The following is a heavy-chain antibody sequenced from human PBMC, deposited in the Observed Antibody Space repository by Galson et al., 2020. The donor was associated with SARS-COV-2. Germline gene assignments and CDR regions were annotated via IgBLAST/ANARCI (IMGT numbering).Heavy chain of an antibody. CDR3: ASLYTTDY. J-gene: IGHJ4*02. D-gene: IGHD2-8*01. CDR1: GFTFSSYS. Sequence: GGSLRLSCAASGFTFSSYSMNWVRQAPGKGLEWVSYISSSSTIYYADSVKGRFTISRDNAKNSLYLQMNSLRAEDTAVYYCASLYTTDYWGQGTLVTVSS. CDR2: ISSSSTI. V-gene: IGHV3-48*04.